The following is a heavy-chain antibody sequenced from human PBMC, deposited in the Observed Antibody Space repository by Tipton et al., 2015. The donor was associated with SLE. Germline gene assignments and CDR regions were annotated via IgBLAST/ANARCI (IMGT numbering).Heavy chain of an antibody. CDR1: GGSVSSNPHY. D-gene: IGHD3-9*01. Sequence: TLSLTCTVSGGSVSSNPHYWSWIRQPPGKGLEWIGDIHYTVSTNYNPSLNSRVTISVDTSKHQVSLKLSSVTAADTAVYYCARGVHILTGYSSWDAFDIWGQGTMFSVSS. V-gene: IGHV4-61*01. CDR2: IHYTVST. CDR3: ARGVHILTGYSSWDAFDI. J-gene: IGHJ3*02.